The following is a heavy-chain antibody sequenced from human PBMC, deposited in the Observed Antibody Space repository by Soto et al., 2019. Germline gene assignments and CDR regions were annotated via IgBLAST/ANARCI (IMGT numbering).Heavy chain of an antibody. D-gene: IGHD2-2*01. Sequence: GGSLRLSCTASGFTFGDYAMSWVRQAPGKGLEWVGFIRSKAYGGTTEYAASVKGRFTISRDDSKSIAYLQMNSLKTEDTAVYYCTRKGYCSSTSCYRYYYGMDVWGQGTTVTV. CDR1: GFTFGDYA. V-gene: IGHV3-49*04. CDR2: IRSKAYGGTT. J-gene: IGHJ6*02. CDR3: TRKGYCSSTSCYRYYYGMDV.